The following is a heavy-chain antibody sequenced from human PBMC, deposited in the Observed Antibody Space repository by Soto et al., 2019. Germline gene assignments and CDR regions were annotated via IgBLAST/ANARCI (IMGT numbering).Heavy chain of an antibody. J-gene: IGHJ4*02. CDR2: INGDGDYT. CDR1: GFSFSSYW. V-gene: IGHV3-74*01. D-gene: IGHD2-15*01. CDR3: ARERRGYSSDF. Sequence: EVQLVESGGGLVQPGGSLRLYCAASGFSFSSYWMHWLRQVPGKGLVWVSRINGDGDYTNYADSVKGRFTISRDNAKNTLYLQMNSLRAEDTAVYSCARERRGYSSDFWGQGTLVTVSS.